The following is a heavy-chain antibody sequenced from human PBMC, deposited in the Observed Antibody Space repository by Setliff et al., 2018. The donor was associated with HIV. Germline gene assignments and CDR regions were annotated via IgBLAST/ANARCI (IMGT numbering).Heavy chain of an antibody. J-gene: IGHJ4*02. CDR2: IYPYDSDT. Sequence: GESLKISCKGSGYSFTSYWIGWVRQMPGKGLEWMGIIYPYDSDTRYSPSFQGQVTISADKSISTAYLQWSSLKASDTAMYYCAKEYSDYPDPFDYWGQGTLVTVSS. D-gene: IGHD4-17*01. CDR3: AKEYSDYPDPFDY. V-gene: IGHV5-51*01. CDR1: GYSFTSYW.